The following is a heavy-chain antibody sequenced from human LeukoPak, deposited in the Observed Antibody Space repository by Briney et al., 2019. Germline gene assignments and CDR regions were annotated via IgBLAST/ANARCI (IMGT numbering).Heavy chain of an antibody. CDR3: ASLPNYGSGSYS. D-gene: IGHD3-10*01. CDR1: GFTVSSNY. Sequence: GGSLRLSCAASGFTVSSNYMSWVRQAPGKGLEWVSVIYSGGSTYYADSVKGRFTISRDNSKNTLYLQMNSLRAEDTAVYYCASLPNYGSGSYSWGQGSLVTVSS. V-gene: IGHV3-53*01. J-gene: IGHJ5*02. CDR2: IYSGGST.